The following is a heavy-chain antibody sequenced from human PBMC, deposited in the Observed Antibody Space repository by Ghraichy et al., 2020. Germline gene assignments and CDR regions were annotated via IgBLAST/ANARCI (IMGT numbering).Heavy chain of an antibody. CDR3: AKVQGKKTYYDILTYYFDY. Sequence: GGSLRLSCSASGFTFSNYAMHWVRQAPGNGLEYVSAITSNGGYTYYADSVKGRFTVSRDNSKNTLFLQMSSLRAEDTAVYYCAKVQGKKTYYDILTYYFDYWGQGTLVTVSS. V-gene: IGHV3-64D*06. CDR1: GFTFSNYA. J-gene: IGHJ4*02. CDR2: ITSNGGYT. D-gene: IGHD3-9*01.